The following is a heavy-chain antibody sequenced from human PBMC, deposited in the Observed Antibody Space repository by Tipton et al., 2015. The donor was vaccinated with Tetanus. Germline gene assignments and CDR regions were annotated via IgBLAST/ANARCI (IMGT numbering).Heavy chain of an antibody. CDR1: GGSFSGYY. V-gene: IGHV4-34*01. Sequence: TLSFTCAVYGGSFSGYYWSWIRQPPGKGLEWIGEINHSGSTNYNPSLKSRVTISVDTSKNQFSLKLSSVTAADTAVYYCASSLWFGELSYYFDYWGQGTLVTVSS. CDR2: INHSGST. D-gene: IGHD3-10*01. CDR3: ASSLWFGELSYYFDY. J-gene: IGHJ4*02.